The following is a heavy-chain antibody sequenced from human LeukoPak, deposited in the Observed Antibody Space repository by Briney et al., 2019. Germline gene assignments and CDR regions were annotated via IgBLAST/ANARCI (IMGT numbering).Heavy chain of an antibody. CDR1: GYTFTSYG. CDR2: ISAYNGNT. J-gene: IGHJ4*02. D-gene: IGHD3-22*01. Sequence: GASVKVSCKASGYTFTSYGISWVRQAPGQGLEWMGWISAYNGNTNYAQKLQGRVTMTTDTSTSTAYMELRSLRSDDTAVYYCARDRVLKGRYYYDSSGYNYWGQGTLVTVSS. V-gene: IGHV1-18*01. CDR3: ARDRVLKGRYYYDSSGYNY.